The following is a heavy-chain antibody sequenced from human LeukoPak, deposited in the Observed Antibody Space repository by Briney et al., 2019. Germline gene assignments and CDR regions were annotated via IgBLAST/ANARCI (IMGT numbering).Heavy chain of an antibody. CDR1: GFTFSSYG. CDR3: AKSTDSYSGSYLDY. CDR2: ISYDGTNN. D-gene: IGHD1-26*01. J-gene: IGHJ4*02. Sequence: GRSLRLSCAASGFTFSSYGMRWVRQAPGKGLEWVAVISYDGTNNYYADSVKGRFTISRDNSKNTLYLQMNSLRAEDTAVYYCAKSTDSYSGSYLDYWGQGTLVTVSS. V-gene: IGHV3-30*18.